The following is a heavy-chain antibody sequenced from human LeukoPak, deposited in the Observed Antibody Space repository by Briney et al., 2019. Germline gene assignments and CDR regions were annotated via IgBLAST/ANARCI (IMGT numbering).Heavy chain of an antibody. D-gene: IGHD3-22*01. CDR1: GGSISSYY. CDR2: IYTSGST. J-gene: IGHJ6*03. V-gene: IGHV4-4*07. CDR3: ARDYYDSSGYPPWVYYYYMDV. Sequence: PSETLSLTCTVSGGSISSYYWSWIRQPAGKGLEWIGRIYTSGSTNYNPSLESRVTMSVDTSKNQFSLKLSSVTAADTAVYYCARDYYDSSGYPPWVYYYYMDVWGKGTTVTISS.